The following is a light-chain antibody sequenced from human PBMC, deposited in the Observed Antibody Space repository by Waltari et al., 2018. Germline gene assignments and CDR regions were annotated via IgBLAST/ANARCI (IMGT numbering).Light chain of an antibody. CDR2: VNSDGSH. Sequence: QLVLTQSPSASASLGASVKLTCTLSSGHSSYAIAWHQQQPEKGPRYLMKVNSDGSHRKGDGIPDRFSGSSSGAERCLTISSLQSEDEADYYCQTWGTGIRVFGGGTKLTVL. V-gene: IGLV4-69*01. CDR1: SGHSSYA. J-gene: IGLJ3*02. CDR3: QTWGTGIRV.